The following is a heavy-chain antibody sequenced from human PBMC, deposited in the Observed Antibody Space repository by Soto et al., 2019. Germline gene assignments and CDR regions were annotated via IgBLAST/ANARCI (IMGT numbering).Heavy chain of an antibody. V-gene: IGHV1-8*01. CDR3: ARERRGWPDY. J-gene: IGHJ4*02. CDR2: MNPNSGNT. Sequence: QVQLVQSGAEVKKPWASLKVSCKASGYTFTSYDINWVRQATGQGLEWMGWMNPNSGNTGYEQKFKGRATMTSNTSIRPAYMELSSLRAEDTAVYYCARERRGWPDYWGQGTLVTVSS. CDR1: GYTFTSYD. D-gene: IGHD6-19*01.